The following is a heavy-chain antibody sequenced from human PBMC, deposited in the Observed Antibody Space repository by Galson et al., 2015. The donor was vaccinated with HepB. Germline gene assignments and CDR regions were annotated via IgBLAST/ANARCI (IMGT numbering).Heavy chain of an antibody. D-gene: IGHD3-16*01. Sequence: SLRLSCAASGFTFSSSAMTWARQAPGKGLEWVSTIRGSGGTTYYADSVKGRFTISRDNAKSTVDLQMNSLRAEDTAVYYCTRVLVGFWGGFDYWGQGALVTVSS. CDR3: TRVLVGFWGGFDY. J-gene: IGHJ4*02. CDR2: IRGSGGTT. V-gene: IGHV3-23*01. CDR1: GFTFSSSA.